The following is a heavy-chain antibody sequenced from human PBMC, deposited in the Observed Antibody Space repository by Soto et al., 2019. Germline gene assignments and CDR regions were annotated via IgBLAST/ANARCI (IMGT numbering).Heavy chain of an antibody. D-gene: IGHD7-27*01. CDR2: INAGYGNT. CDR3: ARDTGDGTFDF. J-gene: IGHJ4*02. CDR1: GYTFSSYA. V-gene: IGHV1-3*01. Sequence: GASLKGSCKASGYTFSSYAMHRVRQAPGQRLEWMGWINAGYGNTKSSQKFQDRVTISRDTSASTAYMELTSLRSEDTAVYYCARDTGDGTFDFWGPGTLVTVSS.